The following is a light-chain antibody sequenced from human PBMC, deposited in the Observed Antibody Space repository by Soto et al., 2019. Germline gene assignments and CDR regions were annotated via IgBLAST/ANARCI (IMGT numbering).Light chain of an antibody. J-gene: IGKJ1*01. CDR3: QQYNNWPRT. CDR1: QSVSNSY. CDR2: GAS. Sequence: EIVLTQSPGTLSLSPGERATLSCRASQSVSNSYLAWYQQKPGQAPRLLIYGASSRATGIPDRFSGSGSGTDFTLTISRLEPEDFAVYYCQQYNNWPRTFGQGTKVDIK. V-gene: IGKV3-20*01.